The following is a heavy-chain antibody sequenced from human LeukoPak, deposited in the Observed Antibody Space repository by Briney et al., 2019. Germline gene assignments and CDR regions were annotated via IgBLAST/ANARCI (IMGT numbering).Heavy chain of an antibody. CDR1: GVTFSSYW. CDR3: ARDTYGSGNFYEY. Sequence: PGGSLRLSCAASGVTFSSYWMHWVRQVPGKGLVWVSRISSDESSTTYAGSVKGRFTISRDNAKNTLYLQMNSLRAEDTAVYYCARDTYGSGNFYEYWGQGTLVMVSS. V-gene: IGHV3-74*01. CDR2: ISSDESST. J-gene: IGHJ4*02. D-gene: IGHD3-10*01.